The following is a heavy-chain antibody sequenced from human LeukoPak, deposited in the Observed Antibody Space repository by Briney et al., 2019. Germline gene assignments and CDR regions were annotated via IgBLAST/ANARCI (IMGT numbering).Heavy chain of an antibody. J-gene: IGHJ4*02. CDR2: IYPGDSDT. CDR3: ARRGCNGGSCYAY. V-gene: IGHV5-51*01. Sequence: GESLKISCKSSGYSFTSYWIGWVRQMPGKGLEWMGIIYPGDSDTRYSPSFQGQVTISADKSISTAYLQWSSLGASDTAMYYCARRGCNGGSCYAYWGQGTLVTVSS. D-gene: IGHD2-15*01. CDR1: GYSFTSYW.